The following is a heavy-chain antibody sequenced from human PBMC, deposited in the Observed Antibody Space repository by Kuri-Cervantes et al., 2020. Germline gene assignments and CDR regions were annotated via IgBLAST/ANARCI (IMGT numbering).Heavy chain of an antibody. Sequence: GGSLRLSCAASGFTVSSNYMSWVRQAPGKGLEWVSVIYSGGSTYHADSVKGRFTISRDNSKNTLYLQMNSLRAEDTAVYYCARWASDAFDIWGQGTMVTASS. J-gene: IGHJ3*02. CDR3: ARWASDAFDI. V-gene: IGHV3-53*01. CDR1: GFTVSSNY. CDR2: IYSGGST.